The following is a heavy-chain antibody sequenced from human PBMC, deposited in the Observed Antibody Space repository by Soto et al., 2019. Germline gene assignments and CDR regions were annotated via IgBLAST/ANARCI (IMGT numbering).Heavy chain of an antibody. CDR2: ITGTSAFT. CDR1: GFVFSDFQ. Sequence: PXGSLRVYLSASGFVFSDFQFNWVRQAPGGGLEWLSSITGTSAFTEYAESIEGRFTISRDNPNKLLFLHMDNLRPEDTAVYYCARDNLAFQGAFDIWGQGTLVTVSS. J-gene: IGHJ4*02. D-gene: IGHD3-16*01. CDR3: ARDNLAFQGAFDI. V-gene: IGHV3-21*01.